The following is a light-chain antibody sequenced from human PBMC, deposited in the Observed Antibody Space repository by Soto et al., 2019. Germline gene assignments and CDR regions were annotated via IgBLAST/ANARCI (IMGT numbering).Light chain of an antibody. J-gene: IGKJ1*01. CDR1: QSINSY. CDR2: AAS. Sequence: DIQMTQSLSSLSASVGDRVTITCRASQSINSYVNWYQQKPGKAPKLLIYAASSLQSGVPSRFSGSGSGTDFTLTISSLQPEDFATYYCQQSYSTPVTFGQGTKVDIK. V-gene: IGKV1-39*01. CDR3: QQSYSTPVT.